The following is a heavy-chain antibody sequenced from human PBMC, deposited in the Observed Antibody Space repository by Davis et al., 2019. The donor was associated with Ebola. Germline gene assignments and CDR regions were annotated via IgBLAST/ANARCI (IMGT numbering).Heavy chain of an antibody. CDR2: IRSKANSYAT. J-gene: IGHJ4*02. CDR3: ARDLYGMDDY. V-gene: IGHV3-73*01. D-gene: IGHD2/OR15-2a*01. CDR1: GFTFSSYG. Sequence: GESLKISCAASGFTFSSYGMHWVRQASGKGLAWVGRIRSKANSYATAYAASVKGRFTISRDDSKNTAYLQLNSLRAEDTAIYYCARDLYGMDDYWGPGTLVTVSS.